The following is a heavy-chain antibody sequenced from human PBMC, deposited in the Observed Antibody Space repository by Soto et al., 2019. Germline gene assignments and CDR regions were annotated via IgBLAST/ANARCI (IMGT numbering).Heavy chain of an antibody. D-gene: IGHD6-13*01. CDR3: AREAAAGTGFYYYYYMDV. CDR1: GDSVSSNSAA. CDR2: TYYRSKWYN. V-gene: IGHV6-1*01. J-gene: IGHJ6*03. Sequence: SQTLSLTCAISGDSVSSNSAAWHWIRQSPSRGLEWLGRTYYRSKWYNDYAVSVKSRITINPDTSKNQFSLQLNSVTPEDTAVYYCAREAAAGTGFYYYYYMDVWGKGTTVTVSS.